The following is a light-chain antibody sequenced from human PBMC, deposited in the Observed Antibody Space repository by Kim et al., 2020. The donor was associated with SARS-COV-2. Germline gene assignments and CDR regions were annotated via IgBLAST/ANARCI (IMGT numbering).Light chain of an antibody. J-gene: IGKJ1*01. CDR2: KAS. Sequence: DIQMTQSPSTLSASVGDRVTITCRASQSISSWLARYQQKPGKAPKLLIYKASSLESGVPSRFSGSGSGTEFTLTISSLQPDDFATYYCQQYNSYPWTFGQWTKVDIK. V-gene: IGKV1-5*03. CDR1: QSISSW. CDR3: QQYNSYPWT.